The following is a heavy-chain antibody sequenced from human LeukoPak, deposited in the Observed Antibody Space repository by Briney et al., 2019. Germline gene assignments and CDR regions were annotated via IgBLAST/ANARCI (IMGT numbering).Heavy chain of an antibody. CDR3: AREDVDITVATSGAFDI. V-gene: IGHV3-74*01. J-gene: IGHJ3*02. Sequence: GGSLRLSCAASGFTFNRFWMHRVRQAPGKGLVWVSRIISDGSSTNYADSVKGRFTISRDNAKNTLYLQMNSLRAEDTALYYCAREDVDITVATSGAFDIWGQGTMVTVSS. D-gene: IGHD6-19*01. CDR1: GFTFNRFW. CDR2: IISDGSST.